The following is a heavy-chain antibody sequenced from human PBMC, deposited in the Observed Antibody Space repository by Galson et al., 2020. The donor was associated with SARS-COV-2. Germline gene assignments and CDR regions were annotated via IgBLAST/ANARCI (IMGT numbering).Heavy chain of an antibody. CDR1: GFTFSSYS. J-gene: IGHJ5*02. V-gene: IGHV3-21*01. CDR3: ASQLKKAHKFDP. CDR2: ISSSSSYI. D-gene: IGHD1-1*01. Sequence: GGSLRLSCAASGFTFSSYSMNWVRQAPGKGLEWVSSISSSSSYIYYADSVKGRFTISRDNAKNSLYLQMNSLRAEDTAVYYCASQLKKAHKFDPWGQGTLVTVSS.